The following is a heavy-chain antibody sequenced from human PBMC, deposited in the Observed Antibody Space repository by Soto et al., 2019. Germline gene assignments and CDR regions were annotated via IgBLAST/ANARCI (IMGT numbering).Heavy chain of an antibody. Sequence: GESLKISCAASGFTFSSYAMSWVRQAPGKGLEWVSAISGSGGSTYYADSVKGRFTISRDNSKNTLYLQMNSLRAEDTAVYYCAKDPDLTSDAFDIWGQGTMVTVSS. CDR2: ISGSGGST. D-gene: IGHD4-4*01. CDR1: GFTFSSYA. CDR3: AKDPDLTSDAFDI. V-gene: IGHV3-23*01. J-gene: IGHJ3*02.